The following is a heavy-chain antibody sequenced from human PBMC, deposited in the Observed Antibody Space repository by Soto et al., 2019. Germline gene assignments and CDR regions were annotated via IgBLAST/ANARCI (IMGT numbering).Heavy chain of an antibody. CDR3: ARVPDPTFYYNDSGYYYADY. Sequence: QVRVVQSGGEVKKPGASVKVSCNTSGYTFLSYGVSWVRQAPGQGLEWIGWISTYSGSTNYAERLQGRVTMTTDTATRTAYMELRSLRSADSAVYYWARVPDPTFYYNDSGYYYADYWGQGTLVTVPS. CDR2: ISTYSGST. V-gene: IGHV1-18*01. J-gene: IGHJ4*02. D-gene: IGHD3-22*01. CDR1: GYTFLSYG.